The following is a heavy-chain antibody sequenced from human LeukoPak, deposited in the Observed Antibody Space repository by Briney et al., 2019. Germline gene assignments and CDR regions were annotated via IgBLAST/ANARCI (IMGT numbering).Heavy chain of an antibody. Sequence: SVKVSCKASGGTFSSYAISWVRQAPGQGLEWMGRIILIFGTANYAQKFQGRVTITTDESTSTAYMELSSLRSEDTAVYYCAREDSSGWYRNYWGQGTLVTVSS. CDR1: GGTFSSYA. CDR3: AREDSSGWYRNY. J-gene: IGHJ4*02. V-gene: IGHV1-69*05. CDR2: IILIFGTA. D-gene: IGHD6-19*01.